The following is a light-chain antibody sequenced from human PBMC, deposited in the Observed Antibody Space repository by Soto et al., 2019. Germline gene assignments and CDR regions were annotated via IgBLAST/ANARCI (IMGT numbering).Light chain of an antibody. Sequence: QPVLTQPPSVSGAPRQRVTLPCTGSSSNIGAGYDVHWYQQLPGTAPKLLIYGNSNRPSGVPDRFSGSKSGTSASLAITGLQAEDEADYYCQSYDSSRYVFGTGTKVTVL. J-gene: IGLJ1*01. CDR1: SSNIGAGYD. CDR2: GNS. V-gene: IGLV1-40*01. CDR3: QSYDSSRYV.